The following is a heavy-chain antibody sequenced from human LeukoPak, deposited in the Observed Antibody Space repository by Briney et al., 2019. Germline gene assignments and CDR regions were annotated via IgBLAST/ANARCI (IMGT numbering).Heavy chain of an antibody. CDR2: INHSGSA. J-gene: IGHJ4*02. D-gene: IGHD3-3*01. CDR3: ARDETYSDVWSGSAGGGKGNYLDY. CDR1: GGSFSGHY. Sequence: SETLSLTCAVYGGSFSGHYWSWIRQPPGKGLKWIGEINHSGSANYNPSLKSRVTMSVDTSKNYFSLKPSSVTAADTAMYYCARDETYSDVWSGSAGGGKGNYLDYWGQGILVTVSS. V-gene: IGHV4-34*01.